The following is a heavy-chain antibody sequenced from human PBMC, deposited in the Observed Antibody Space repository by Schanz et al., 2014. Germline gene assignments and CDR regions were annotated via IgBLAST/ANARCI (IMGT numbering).Heavy chain of an antibody. D-gene: IGHD3-10*01. CDR2: IGGDASRT. CDR1: GFNFITFA. J-gene: IGHJ5*02. V-gene: IGHV3-23*04. CDR3: ARAPPLVRGIAGWFGP. Sequence: EVHLVESGGGLVQPGGSLRLSCAASGFNFITFAMSWVRQAPGKGPEWVSAIGGDASRTYYADSVKGRFTISRDNSKSTLYLQMNSLRPDDTAVYYCARAPPLVRGIAGWFGPWGQGSLVTVSS.